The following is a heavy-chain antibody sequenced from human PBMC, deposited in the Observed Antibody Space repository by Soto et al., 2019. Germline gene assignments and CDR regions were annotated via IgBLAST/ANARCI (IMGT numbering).Heavy chain of an antibody. Sequence: QVQLVESGGGVVQPGRSLRLSCADSGFTLSSYGMHWVRQAPGKGLEWVAVISYDGSNKYYADSVKGRFTISRDNSKNSLYLQMNSLRAEDTAVYYCSKDRQDSSSARVHWFDPWGQGTLVTVSS. J-gene: IGHJ5*02. D-gene: IGHD6-6*01. CDR2: ISYDGSNK. V-gene: IGHV3-30*18. CDR1: GFTLSSYG. CDR3: SKDRQDSSSARVHWFDP.